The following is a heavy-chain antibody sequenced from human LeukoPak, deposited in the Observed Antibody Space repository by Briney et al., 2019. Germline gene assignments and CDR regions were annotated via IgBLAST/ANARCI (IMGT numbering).Heavy chain of an antibody. CDR1: GFTFSSYA. J-gene: IGHJ6*03. CDR2: IRSKANSYAT. D-gene: IGHD2-8*01. CDR3: TRTLATLTYYYYYYMDV. Sequence: GGSLRLSCAASGFTFSSYAMSWVRQASGKGLEWVGQIRSKANSYATAYAASVKGRFTISRDDSKNTAYLQMNSLKTEDTAVYYCTRTLATLTYYYYYYMDVWGKGTTVTVSS. V-gene: IGHV3-73*01.